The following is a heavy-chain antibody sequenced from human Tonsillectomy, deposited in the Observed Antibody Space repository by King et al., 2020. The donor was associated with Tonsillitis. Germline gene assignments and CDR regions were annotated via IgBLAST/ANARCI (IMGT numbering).Heavy chain of an antibody. CDR1: GFTFSRYA. V-gene: IGHV3-30*04. J-gene: IGHJ4*02. CDR2: ISFDGSKK. D-gene: IGHD2-21*02. Sequence: VQLVESGGGVVQPGRSLRLSCAASGFTFSRYAMHWVRQAPGKGLEWVAVISFDGSKKYYADSVKGRFTISRDNSANTLYLQMNSLRAEDTAVYYCARGVVVTAISNWGQGTLVTVSS. CDR3: ARGVVVTAISN.